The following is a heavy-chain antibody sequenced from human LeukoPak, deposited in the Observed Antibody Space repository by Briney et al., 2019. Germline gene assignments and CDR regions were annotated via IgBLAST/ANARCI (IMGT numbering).Heavy chain of an antibody. J-gene: IGHJ5*02. CDR3: ARDPVVPAAYGNWFDP. D-gene: IGHD2-2*01. CDR2: INSDGSST. CDR1: GFSFSRYW. V-gene: IGHV3-74*01. Sequence: GGSLRLSCAASGFSFSRYWMHWVRQAPGKGLLWVSRINSDGSSTSYADSVRGRFTISRDNAKNTLYLQMNSLRAEDTAVYYCARDPVVPAAYGNWFDPWGQGTLVTVSS.